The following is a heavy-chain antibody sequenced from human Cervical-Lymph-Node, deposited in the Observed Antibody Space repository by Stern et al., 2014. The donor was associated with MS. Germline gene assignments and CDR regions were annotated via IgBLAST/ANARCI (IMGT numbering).Heavy chain of an antibody. CDR3: ARVDDCSGGTCFSTSWFDP. CDR1: GGSFNNYY. V-gene: IGHV4-59*01. D-gene: IGHD2-15*01. CDR2: IYQDGST. Sequence: QVQLQESGTGLVKPSETLSLTCTVSGGSFNNYYWSWIRQPPGKGLEWIGYIYQDGSTKYNPSLKSRVTISLHTSKKQFSLRLTSVTAADTAVYYCARVDDCSGGTCFSTSWFDPWGQGTLVTVSS. J-gene: IGHJ5*02.